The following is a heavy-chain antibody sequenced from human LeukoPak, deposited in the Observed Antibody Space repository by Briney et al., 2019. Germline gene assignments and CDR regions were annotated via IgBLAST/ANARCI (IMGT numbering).Heavy chain of an antibody. D-gene: IGHD3-22*01. CDR2: ISWNSGRI. CDR3: AKDMYADYDCSGYYDY. Sequence: GRSLRLSCAASGFTFDDYAMHWVRQAPGKGLEWVSGISWNSGRIGYADSVKGRFTISRDNAKNSLYLQMNSLRAEDTALYYCAKDMYADYDCSGYYDYWGQGTLVTVSS. V-gene: IGHV3-9*01. CDR1: GFTFDDYA. J-gene: IGHJ4*02.